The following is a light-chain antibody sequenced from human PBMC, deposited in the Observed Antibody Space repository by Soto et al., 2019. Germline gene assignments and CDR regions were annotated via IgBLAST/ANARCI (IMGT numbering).Light chain of an antibody. J-gene: IGLJ3*02. Sequence: NFMLTQPHSVSESPGKTVTFSCTRSSGSIASNYVQWYQQRPGSPPTTVIYEDNHRPSGVPARFSGSIDSSSNSASLTISGLKTEEEADYYCQSYDSTNHVWVFGGGTKLTVL. CDR1: SGSIASNY. CDR2: EDN. V-gene: IGLV6-57*01. CDR3: QSYDSTNHVWV.